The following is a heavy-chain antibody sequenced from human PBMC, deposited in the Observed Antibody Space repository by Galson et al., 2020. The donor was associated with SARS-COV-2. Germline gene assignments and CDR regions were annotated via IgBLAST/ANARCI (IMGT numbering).Heavy chain of an antibody. J-gene: IGHJ5*02. V-gene: IGHV4-30-2*06. CDR1: GGSILSGGFS. CDR3: ARGYLRASDP. CDR2: IYQSGST. D-gene: IGHD2-2*01. Sequence: SQTLSLTCAVSGGSILSGGFSWNWIRQSPGKGLEWIATIYQSGSTYYNPSLKSRVSISGDRSKNHFYLNLTTVTAADTAVYYCARGYLRASDPRGQRTLVPVSS.